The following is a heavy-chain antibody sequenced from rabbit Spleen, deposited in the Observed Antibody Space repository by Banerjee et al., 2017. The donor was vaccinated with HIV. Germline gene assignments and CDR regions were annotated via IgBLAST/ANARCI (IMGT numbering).Heavy chain of an antibody. J-gene: IGHJ4*01. CDR1: GFSFSSNW. D-gene: IGHD6-1*01. CDR3: ARASNNYGEFDL. V-gene: IGHV1S40*01. CDR2: IDTRDGDT. Sequence: QSLEESGGDLVKPGGTLTLTCTVSGFSFSSNWICWVRQAPGKGLEWIACIDTRDGDTDYANWPKGRFTISKASSTTVTLQMTSLSAADSATYFCARASNNYGEFDLWGPGTLVTVS.